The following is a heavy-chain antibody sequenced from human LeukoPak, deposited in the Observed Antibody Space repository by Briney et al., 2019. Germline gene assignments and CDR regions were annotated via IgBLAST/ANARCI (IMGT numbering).Heavy chain of an antibody. J-gene: IGHJ4*02. CDR2: ISSSSSYI. CDR1: GFTFSSYS. D-gene: IGHD1-7*01. V-gene: IGHV3-21*01. Sequence: PGGSLRLSCAASGFTFSSYSMNWVRQAPGKGLEWVSSISSSSSYIYYADSVKGRFTISRDNAKNSLYLQMNSLRAEDTAVYYCARGLLTGTTSGVYWGQGTLVTVSS. CDR3: ARGLLTGTTSGVY.